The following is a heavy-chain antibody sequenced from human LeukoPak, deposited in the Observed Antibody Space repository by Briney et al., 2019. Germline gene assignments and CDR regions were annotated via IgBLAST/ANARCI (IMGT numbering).Heavy chain of an antibody. CDR3: ARVRDQWLADY. D-gene: IGHD6-19*01. Sequence: ASVKVSCKSSGYTFTSYGISWLRQAPGQGLEWMGWISAYNGNTNHAQKLQGRVTMTTDTSTSTAYMELRSLRSDDTAVYYCARVRDQWLADYWGQGTLVTVSS. CDR1: GYTFTSYG. J-gene: IGHJ4*02. CDR2: ISAYNGNT. V-gene: IGHV1-18*01.